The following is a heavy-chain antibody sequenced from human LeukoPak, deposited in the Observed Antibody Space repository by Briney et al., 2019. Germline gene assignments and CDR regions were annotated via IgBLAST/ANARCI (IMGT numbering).Heavy chain of an antibody. V-gene: IGHV4-30-4*01. CDR2: MYYSGST. Sequence: SETLSLTCTVSGGSISSGDYYWSWIRQPPGKGLEWIAYMYYSGSTYYNPSLKSRVTMSADTSKNQLSLKLSSVTAADTAVYYRARPYYYDSRIDPWGQGILVTVSS. CDR3: ARPYYYDSRIDP. D-gene: IGHD3-22*01. J-gene: IGHJ5*02. CDR1: GGSISSGDYY.